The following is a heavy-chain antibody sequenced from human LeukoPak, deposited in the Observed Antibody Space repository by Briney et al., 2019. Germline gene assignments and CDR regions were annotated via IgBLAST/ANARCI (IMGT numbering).Heavy chain of an antibody. CDR3: ARPGGSSFGFDY. V-gene: IGHV4-34*01. Sequence: SETLSLTCAVYGGSFSGYYWSWIRQPPGKGLEWIGSIYYSGSTYYNPSLKSRVTISVDTSKNQFSLKLSSVTAADTAVYYCARPGGSSFGFDYWGQGTLVTVSS. D-gene: IGHD6-6*01. CDR1: GGSFSGYY. J-gene: IGHJ4*02. CDR2: IYYSGST.